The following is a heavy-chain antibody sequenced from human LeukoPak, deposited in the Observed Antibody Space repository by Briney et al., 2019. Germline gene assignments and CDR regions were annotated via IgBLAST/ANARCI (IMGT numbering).Heavy chain of an antibody. D-gene: IGHD3-3*01. V-gene: IGHV1-8*03. CDR3: AREYYDFWSGYSVHHYMDV. J-gene: IGHJ6*03. Sequence: ASVKVSCKASGYTFTSYDINWVRQATGQGLEWMGWMNPNSGNTGYAQKFQGRVTITRNTSISTAYMELSSLRSEDTAVYYCAREYYDFWSGYSVHHYMDVWGKGTTVTVSS. CDR2: MNPNSGNT. CDR1: GYTFTSYD.